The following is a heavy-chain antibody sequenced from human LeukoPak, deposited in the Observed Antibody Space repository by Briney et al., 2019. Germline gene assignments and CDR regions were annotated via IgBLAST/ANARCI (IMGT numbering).Heavy chain of an antibody. CDR1: GYSFTSYW. CDR3: ARRSDYYYAMDV. CDR2: IDPSDSYT. Sequence: PGESLRISCKGSGYSFTSYWISWVRQMPGKGLEWMGRIDPSDSYTNYSPSFQGHVTMSADKFISTAYLQWSSLKASDTAMYYCARRSDYYYAMDVWGQGTTVTVSS. J-gene: IGHJ6*02. V-gene: IGHV5-10-1*01.